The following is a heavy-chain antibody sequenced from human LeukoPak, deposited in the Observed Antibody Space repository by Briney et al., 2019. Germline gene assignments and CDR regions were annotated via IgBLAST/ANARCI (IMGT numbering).Heavy chain of an antibody. CDR1: GFTFSSYE. CDR2: ISSSGSTI. V-gene: IGHV3-48*03. D-gene: IGHD3-10*02. Sequence: GGSLRLSCAASGFTFSSYEVNWVRQAPGKGLEWVSYISSSGSTIYYADSVKGRFTISRDNAKNSLYLQMNSLRAEDTAVYYCTELGITMIGGVWGKGTTVTISS. J-gene: IGHJ6*04. CDR3: TELGITMIGGV.